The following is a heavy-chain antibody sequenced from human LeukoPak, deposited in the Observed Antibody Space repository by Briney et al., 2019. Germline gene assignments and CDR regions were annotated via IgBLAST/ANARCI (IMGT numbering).Heavy chain of an antibody. CDR3: ARDPGTLATYLDS. J-gene: IGHJ5*01. CDR2: IGPDGSKK. V-gene: IGHV3-33*01. CDR1: GYTFRTYG. D-gene: IGHD6-13*01. Sequence: PGGSLRLSCAASGYTFRTYGMQWVRQAPGGGLEWVALIGPDGSKKFYAESVKGRFTISRDNSKNTLVLQMNSLRPEDTAIYYCARDPGTLATYLDSWGPGTLVTVSS.